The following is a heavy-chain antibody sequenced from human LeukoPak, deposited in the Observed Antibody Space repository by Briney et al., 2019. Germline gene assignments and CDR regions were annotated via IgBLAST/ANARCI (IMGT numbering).Heavy chain of an antibody. D-gene: IGHD3-16*01. V-gene: IGHV3-66*02. CDR2: MYPWGSA. Sequence: GGSLRLSCAASGFTLNTNDMNWVRQAPGKGLERVSIMYPWGSAFYTDSVKGRFTVTRDESKNMMFLQMNTLRPDDTAMYYCVERGGGKNGRGGKGPRVTVS. J-gene: IGHJ4*01. CDR1: GFTLNTND. CDR3: VERGGGKNGR.